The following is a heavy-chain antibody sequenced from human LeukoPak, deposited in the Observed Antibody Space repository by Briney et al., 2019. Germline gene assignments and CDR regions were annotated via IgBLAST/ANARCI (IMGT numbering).Heavy chain of an antibody. V-gene: IGHV6-1*01. CDR2: TYYRSKWYN. CDR3: ARGRGGYDPFDY. CDR1: GYSVSSNSVA. Sequence: SQTLSLTCAISGYSVSSNSVAWNWIRQSPSRGLEWLGKTYYRSKWYNDYAVSVKSRITINPDTSKNQFSLQLNSVTPEDTAVYYCARGRGGYDPFDYWGQGILVTVSS. J-gene: IGHJ4*02. D-gene: IGHD5-12*01.